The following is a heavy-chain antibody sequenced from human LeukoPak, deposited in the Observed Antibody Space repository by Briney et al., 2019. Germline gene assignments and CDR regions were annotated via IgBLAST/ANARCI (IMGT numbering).Heavy chain of an antibody. D-gene: IGHD1-26*01. CDR3: AGTSGIVGATKTFDY. CDR2: INHSGST. J-gene: IGHJ4*02. V-gene: IGHV4-34*01. Sequence: SETLSLTCAVYGGSFSGYYWSWIRQPPGKGLEWIGEINHSGSTNYNPFLKSRVTISVDTSKNQFSLKLSSVTAADTAVYYCAGTSGIVGATKTFDYWGQGTLVTVSS. CDR1: GGSFSGYY.